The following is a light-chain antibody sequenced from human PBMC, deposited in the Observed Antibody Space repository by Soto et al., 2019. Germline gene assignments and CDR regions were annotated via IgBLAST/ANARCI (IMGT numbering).Light chain of an antibody. CDR1: SSNIGNNA. V-gene: IGLV1-36*01. Sequence: QSVLTQPPSVSAAPRQRVPISCSGSSSNIGNNAVNWYQQLPGKAPKLLIYYDDLLPSGVSDRFSGSKSGTSASLAISGLQSEDEADYYCAALDDSLNGVVFGGGTKVTVL. CDR2: YDD. J-gene: IGLJ2*01. CDR3: AALDDSLNGVV.